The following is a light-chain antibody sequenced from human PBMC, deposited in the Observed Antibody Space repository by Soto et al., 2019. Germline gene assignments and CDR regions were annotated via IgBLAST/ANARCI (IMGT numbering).Light chain of an antibody. CDR1: QSITIW. CDR3: QQYNSFSWT. CDR2: DAS. Sequence: DIQMTQSPSTLSASVGDSVTITCRASQSITIWLAWYQQKPGKAPKLLIYDASSLEGGVPSRSSGSGSGTEFTLTISGLQPDDFATYYCQQYNSFSWTFGQGTKVDIK. V-gene: IGKV1-5*01. J-gene: IGKJ1*01.